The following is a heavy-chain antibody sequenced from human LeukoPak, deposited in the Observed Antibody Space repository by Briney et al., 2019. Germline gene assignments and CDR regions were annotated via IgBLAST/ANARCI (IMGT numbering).Heavy chain of an antibody. CDR3: ARGGHVLRFLEWLPLSYFDY. V-gene: IGHV3-48*01. Sequence: GGSLRLSCAAAGFTFNSYNMNWVRQAPGKGREWISLISSSSTTIFYADSVKGRFTISRDNAKNSLYLQMNSLRAEDTAVYYCARGGHVLRFLEWLPLSYFDYWGQGTLVTVSS. CDR1: GFTFNSYN. D-gene: IGHD3-3*01. CDR2: ISSSSTTI. J-gene: IGHJ4*02.